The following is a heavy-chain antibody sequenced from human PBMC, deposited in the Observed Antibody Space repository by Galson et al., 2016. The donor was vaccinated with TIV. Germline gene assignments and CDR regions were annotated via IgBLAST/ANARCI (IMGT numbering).Heavy chain of an antibody. V-gene: IGHV3-74*03. CDR3: ARGSCSSVPLYFDV. Sequence: SLRLSCSASGFTFSSNWRHWVCPPPGTWLVWPSRINSHGRTITYADSVEGRFTFSRDNAKNTLYLEMSSLRAEDKAVYFCARGSCSSVPLYFDVWGRGTPVTVSS. CDR1: GFTFSSNW. D-gene: IGHD6-6*01. CDR2: INSHGRTI. J-gene: IGHJ4*02.